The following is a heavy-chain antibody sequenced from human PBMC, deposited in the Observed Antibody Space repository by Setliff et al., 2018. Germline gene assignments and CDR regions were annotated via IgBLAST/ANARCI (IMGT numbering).Heavy chain of an antibody. J-gene: IGHJ3*02. V-gene: IGHV1-69*13. CDR3: AREWVDIRMGGALDM. CDR1: GGTFSSYG. D-gene: IGHD2-2*03. CDR2: IIPIFGLP. Sequence: SVKVSCKASGGTFSSYGLSWVRQAPGQGLEWLGRIIPIFGLPVYAQKFQGRVTFTADGSTSTAYMELSSLRSEDTAVYYCAREWVDIRMGGALDMWGQGTLVTVSS.